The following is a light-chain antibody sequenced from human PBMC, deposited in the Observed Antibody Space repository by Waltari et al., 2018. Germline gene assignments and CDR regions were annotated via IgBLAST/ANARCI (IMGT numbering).Light chain of an antibody. CDR2: QDT. V-gene: IGLV3-1*01. J-gene: IGLJ2*01. Sequence: SFELTQPASVSVSPGQTASITCSADKLGERYACWYQQKPGQSPVMVIYQDTKRPSGMPDGVSASNSGNTATLTLTWTQAMDEADYYCQAWDTNTVVFGGGTKLTVL. CDR3: QAWDTNTVV. CDR1: KLGERY.